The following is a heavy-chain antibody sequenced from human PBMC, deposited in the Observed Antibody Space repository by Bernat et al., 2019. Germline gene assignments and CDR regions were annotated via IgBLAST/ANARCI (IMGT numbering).Heavy chain of an antibody. J-gene: IGHJ5*02. Sequence: QVQLVQSGAEVKKPGASVKVSCKASGYTFTSYGISWVRQAPGQGLEWMGWISAYNGNTNYAQKLQGRVTMTTDTSTSTAYMELRSLRSDDTAVYYCARSEDYYGSGSYYTDNWFDPWGQGTLVTVSS. CDR1: GYTFTSYG. CDR2: ISAYNGNT. D-gene: IGHD3-10*01. V-gene: IGHV1-18*01. CDR3: ARSEDYYGSGSYYTDNWFDP.